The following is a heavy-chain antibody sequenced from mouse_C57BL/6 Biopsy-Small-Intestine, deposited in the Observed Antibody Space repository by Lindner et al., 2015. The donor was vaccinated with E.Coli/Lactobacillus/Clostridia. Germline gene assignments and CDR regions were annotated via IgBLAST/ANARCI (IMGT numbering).Heavy chain of an antibody. CDR1: GFTFSDYG. J-gene: IGHJ2*01. V-gene: IGHV5-17*01. CDR3: ATGNYGGDYFDY. D-gene: IGHD2-1*01. Sequence: VQLQESGGDLVKPGGSLKLSCAASGFTFSDYGMHWVRQAPEKGLEWVAHISSGSDTINFADTVKGRFTISRDNAKSTLFLQMTSLRSEDTAMYYCATGNYGGDYFDYWGQGTTLTVSS. CDR2: ISSGSDTI.